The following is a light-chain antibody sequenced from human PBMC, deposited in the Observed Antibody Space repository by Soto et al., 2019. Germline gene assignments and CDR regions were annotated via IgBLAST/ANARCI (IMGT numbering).Light chain of an antibody. CDR3: QQYNNWPPVT. CDR1: QSVSSN. CDR2: GAS. V-gene: IGKV3-15*01. J-gene: IGKJ1*01. Sequence: EIVMTQSPATLSVSPGERATLACRASQSVSSNLAWYQQKPGQAPRLLIYGASTRASGIPARFSGSGSGTEFTLTISSLQSEDFAVYYCQQYNNWPPVTFGQGTKVEIK.